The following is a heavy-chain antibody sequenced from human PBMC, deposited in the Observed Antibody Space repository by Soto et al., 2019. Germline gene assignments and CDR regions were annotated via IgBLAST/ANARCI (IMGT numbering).Heavy chain of an antibody. J-gene: IGHJ4*02. V-gene: IGHV4-59*01. CDR1: GGSISSYR. Sequence: QVQLQESGPGLVKPSETLSLNCIVSGGSISSYRWSWIRQPAGRGLEWIGYIDYSGSTNYNPALNSRATMSVDTSKNQFSFKMPSVTAADTAVYYCARAPSPISYGPGPGENEYYLDYWGQGTLVTVSS. CDR3: ARAPSPISYGPGPGENEYYLDY. D-gene: IGHD3-3*01. CDR2: IDYSGST.